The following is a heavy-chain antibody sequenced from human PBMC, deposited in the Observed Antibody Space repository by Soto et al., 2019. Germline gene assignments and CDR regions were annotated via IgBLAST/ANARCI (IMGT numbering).Heavy chain of an antibody. J-gene: IGHJ4*02. CDR1: GGPISSSNW. V-gene: IGHV4-4*02. CDR2: IYHSGST. CDR3: ASSGIAAPDYYFDY. D-gene: IGHD6-13*01. Sequence: PSETLSLTCAVSGGPISSSNWWSWVRQPPGKGLEWIGEIYHSGSTNYNPSLKSRVTISVDKSKNQFSLKLSSVTAADTAVYYCASSGIAAPDYYFDYWGQGTLVTVSS.